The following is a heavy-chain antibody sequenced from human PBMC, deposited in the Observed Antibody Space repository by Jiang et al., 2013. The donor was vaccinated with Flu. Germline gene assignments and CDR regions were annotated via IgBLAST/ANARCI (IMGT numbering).Heavy chain of an antibody. Sequence: SGAEVKKPGASVKVSCKASGYTFSGYYIHWVRQAPGQGLEWMGRINPNSGGINYAQKFQGRVTMTRDTSISTAYMELSRLTSDDTAVYYCARETAAGATFFXGDDYYDYGLDVWGQRATVTAS. CDR1: GYTFSGYY. CDR2: INPNSGGI. D-gene: IGHD1-26*01. CDR3: ARETAAGATFFXGDDYYDYGLDV. V-gene: IGHV1-2*06. J-gene: IGHJ6*02.